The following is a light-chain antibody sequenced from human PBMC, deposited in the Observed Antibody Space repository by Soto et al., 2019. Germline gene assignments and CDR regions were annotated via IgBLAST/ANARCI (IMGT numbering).Light chain of an antibody. CDR1: QSISSY. CDR3: QQANSFPLT. J-gene: IGKJ4*01. Sequence: DVQLTQSPSSLSASVDDRVTMTCRASQSISSYLNWYQQKPGKAPKLLIYAASSLQSGVPSRFSGSGSGTDFTLTISSLQPEDFATYYCQQANSFPLTFGGGTKVDIK. CDR2: AAS. V-gene: IGKV1-39*01.